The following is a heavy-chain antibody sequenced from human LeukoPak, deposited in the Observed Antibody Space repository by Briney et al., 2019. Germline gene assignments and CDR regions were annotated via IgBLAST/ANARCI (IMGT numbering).Heavy chain of an antibody. CDR1: GYSFTSYW. Sequence: GESLKISCKGSGYSFTSYWIGWVRQMPGKGLEWMGLIYPGDSDTRYSPSFQGQVTISADKSISTAYLQWSSLKASDTAMYYCASGLGYSSSWYVPSHWGQGTLVTVSS. CDR3: ASGLGYSSSWYVPSH. D-gene: IGHD6-13*01. CDR2: IYPGDSDT. J-gene: IGHJ4*02. V-gene: IGHV5-51*01.